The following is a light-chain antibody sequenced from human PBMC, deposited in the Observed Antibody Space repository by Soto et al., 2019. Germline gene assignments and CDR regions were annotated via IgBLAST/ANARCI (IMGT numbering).Light chain of an antibody. V-gene: IGKV1-5*03. J-gene: IGKJ2*01. CDR3: QQYSSYPYT. CDR2: KAS. CDR1: QNMNKY. Sequence: DIPMTQSPLILPASIGDRVTITCRASQNMNKYLAWYQQKPGKAPNLLMYKASSLTNGVPSRFSGAGSGTEFTLTISGLQADDFATYYCQQYSSYPYTFGQGTKVEIK.